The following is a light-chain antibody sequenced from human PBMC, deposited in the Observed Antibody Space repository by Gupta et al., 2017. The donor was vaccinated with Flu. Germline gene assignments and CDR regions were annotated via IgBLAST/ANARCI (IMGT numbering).Light chain of an antibody. CDR1: QDISNY. V-gene: IGKV1-16*02. Sequence: DSQMTQSPSSLSASVGDRVTITCRASQDISNYLAWFQQKPGKAPKSLIYAASNLQSGVPSKFSGSGSGTDFTLTISSLQPEDFATYYCQQYNTYPQTFGQGTRVEIK. CDR2: AAS. J-gene: IGKJ1*01. CDR3: QQYNTYPQT.